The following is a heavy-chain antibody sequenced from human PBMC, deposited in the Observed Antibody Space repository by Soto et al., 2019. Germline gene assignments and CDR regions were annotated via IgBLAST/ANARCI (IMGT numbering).Heavy chain of an antibody. CDR1: GFTFSSYD. V-gene: IGHV3-13*01. CDR2: IGTAGDT. CDR3: ARVERRGWLQFGGGFAFDAFDI. D-gene: IGHD5-12*01. Sequence: GGSLRLSCAASGFTFSSYDMHWVRQATGKGLEWVSAIGTAGDTYYPGSVKGRFTISRENAKNSLYLQMNSLRAGDTAVYYCARVERRGWLQFGGGFAFDAFDIWGQGTMVTVSS. J-gene: IGHJ3*02.